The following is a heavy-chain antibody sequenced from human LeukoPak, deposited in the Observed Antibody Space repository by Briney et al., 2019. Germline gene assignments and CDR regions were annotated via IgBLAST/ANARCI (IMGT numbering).Heavy chain of an antibody. D-gene: IGHD1-26*01. Sequence: PSQTLSLTCIVSGGSISSGDYYWSWIRQPPGKGLEWIGYIYYSGSTYYNPSLKSRVTISVDTSKNQFSLKLSSVTAADTAVCYCARVGSGSYCQDAFDIWGQGTMVTVSS. CDR2: IYYSGST. CDR3: ARVGSGSYCQDAFDI. CDR1: GGSISSGDYY. J-gene: IGHJ3*02. V-gene: IGHV4-30-4*08.